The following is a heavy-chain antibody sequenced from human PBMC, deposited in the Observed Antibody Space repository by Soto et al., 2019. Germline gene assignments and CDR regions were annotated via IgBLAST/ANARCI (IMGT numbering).Heavy chain of an antibody. Sequence: QVQLVQSGPELKKPGASVKVSCKTSGYSFHNSGISWVRQAPGQGLEWMGWISVFNGYAHSAQKFQGRVIMTADTFTSTAYLELRGLRSDETAMYYCSKNGTTGVASWGQGPPVTASS. D-gene: IGHD1-1*01. CDR2: ISVFNGYA. CDR3: SKNGTTGVAS. CDR1: GYSFHNSG. V-gene: IGHV1-18*01. J-gene: IGHJ5*01.